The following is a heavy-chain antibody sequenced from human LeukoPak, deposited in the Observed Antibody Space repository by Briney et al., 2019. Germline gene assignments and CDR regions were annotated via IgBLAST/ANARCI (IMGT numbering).Heavy chain of an antibody. Sequence: GGSLRLSCSASRFSFPDAWMSWVRQAPGKGLEWVGRSKGKAGGGTTDVAAPGQGRFTISRDDSKNTLSLQMNSLEIEDTAVYYRTAGGDGTYSSDYWGQGTLVTVS. V-gene: IGHV3-15*01. CDR3: TAGGDGTYSSDY. CDR2: SKGKAGGGTT. CDR1: RFSFPDAW. J-gene: IGHJ4*02. D-gene: IGHD3-16*01.